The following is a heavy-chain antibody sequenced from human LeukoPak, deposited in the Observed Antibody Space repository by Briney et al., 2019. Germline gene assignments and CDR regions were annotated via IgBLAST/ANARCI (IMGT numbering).Heavy chain of an antibody. CDR2: ISGSGGST. CDR3: AKITTYSSSSDY. V-gene: IGHV3-23*01. J-gene: IGHJ4*02. Sequence: GGSLRLSCAASGFTFSSYAMSCVREAPGKGLECVSAISGSGGSTYYADSVKRRFTISRDNSKNTLYLQMNSLRAEDTAVYYCAKITTYSSSSDYWGQGTLVTVSS. CDR1: GFTFSSYA. D-gene: IGHD6-6*01.